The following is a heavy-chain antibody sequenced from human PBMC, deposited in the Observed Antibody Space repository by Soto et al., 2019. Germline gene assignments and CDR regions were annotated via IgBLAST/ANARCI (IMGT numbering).Heavy chain of an antibody. CDR2: ISYDGTNR. J-gene: IGHJ6*02. Sequence: GGSLRLSCAASGFTFSTYAMHWVRQAPGKGLEWVAVISYDGTNRYYADSVRGRFTISRDNSKNTLFLQMNSLRAEDTAVYYCAKDGGGYNYGYVMLDKYYYGMDVWGQGTTVTVSS. D-gene: IGHD5-18*01. V-gene: IGHV3-30-3*01. CDR1: GFTFSTYA. CDR3: AKDGGGYNYGYVMLDKYYYGMDV.